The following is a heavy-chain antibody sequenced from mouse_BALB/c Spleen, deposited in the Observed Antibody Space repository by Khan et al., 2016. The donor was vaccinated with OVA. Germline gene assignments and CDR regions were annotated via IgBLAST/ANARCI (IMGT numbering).Heavy chain of an antibody. J-gene: IGHJ2*01. CDR1: GFSLTSYG. D-gene: IGHD1-3*01. V-gene: IGHV2-9*02. Sequence: QVQLKESGPGLVAPSQSLSITCTVSGFSLTSYGVHWVRQPPGKGLEWLGVIWAGGSTNYNSALMSRLIISKDNTKSQVVLKISNLQTDDTAIYYCARLEDIWGQGATLTVSS. CDR2: IWAGGST. CDR3: ARLEDI.